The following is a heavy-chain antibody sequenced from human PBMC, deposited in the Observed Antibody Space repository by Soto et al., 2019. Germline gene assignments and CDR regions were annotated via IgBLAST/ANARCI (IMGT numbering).Heavy chain of an antibody. CDR2: IWFDGSNK. Sequence: SGFTFSSYSMHWVHQAPGKGLEWVAEIWFDGSNKFYADSVKGRFTISRDNSKNTLYLQMNSLRAEDTAVYYCARDRGGYSYGSFDYWGQGTLVTVSS. V-gene: IGHV3-33*01. D-gene: IGHD5-18*01. CDR1: GFTFSSYS. J-gene: IGHJ4*02. CDR3: ARDRGGYSYGSFDY.